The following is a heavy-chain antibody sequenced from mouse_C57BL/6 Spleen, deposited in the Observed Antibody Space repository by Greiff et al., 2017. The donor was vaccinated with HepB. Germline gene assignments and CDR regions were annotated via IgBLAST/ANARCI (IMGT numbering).Heavy chain of an antibody. D-gene: IGHD2-1*01. CDR1: GYSFTSYY. J-gene: IGHJ1*03. Sequence: VQLQQSGPELVKPGASVKISCKASGYSFTSYYIHWVKQRPGQGLEWIGWIYPGSGNTKYNEKFKGKATLTADTSSSTAYMQLSSLTSEDSAVYYCARRDYGNYVWYFDVWGTGTTVTVSS. CDR3: ARRDYGNYVWYFDV. V-gene: IGHV1-66*01. CDR2: IYPGSGNT.